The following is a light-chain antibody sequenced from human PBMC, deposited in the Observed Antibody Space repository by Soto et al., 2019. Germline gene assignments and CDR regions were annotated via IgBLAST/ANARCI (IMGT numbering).Light chain of an antibody. V-gene: IGLV2-14*01. CDR3: SSYTSSSTLV. J-gene: IGLJ1*01. Sequence: QSVLTQPASVSGSPGQSITISCTGTSSDVGGYNYVSWYQHHPGKAPKLMIYEVNNRPSGVSNRFSGSKSGNTASLTIAGLQAEDEADYSCSSYTSSSTLVFGSGTKVTVL. CDR2: EVN. CDR1: SSDVGGYNY.